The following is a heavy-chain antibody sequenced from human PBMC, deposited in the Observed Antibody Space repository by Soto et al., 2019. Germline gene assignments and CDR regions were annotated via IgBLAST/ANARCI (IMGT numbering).Heavy chain of an antibody. CDR2: ISGSGGGT. D-gene: IGHD2-15*01. CDR3: AKDAGYCSGGNCYSYHDAFDI. Sequence: EVQLLESGGGLVQPGGSLRLSCAASGFTFSSYAMTWVRQAPGKGLEWVSAISGSGGGTYYADSVKGRFTISRDNSKNTRYLQLNRLRGEETAVYYCAKDAGYCSGGNCYSYHDAFDIWGQGTLVTVSS. J-gene: IGHJ3*02. CDR1: GFTFSSYA. V-gene: IGHV3-23*01.